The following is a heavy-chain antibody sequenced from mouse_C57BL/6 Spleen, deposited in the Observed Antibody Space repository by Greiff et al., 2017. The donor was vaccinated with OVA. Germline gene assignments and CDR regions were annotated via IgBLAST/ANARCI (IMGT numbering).Heavy chain of an antibody. J-gene: IGHJ4*01. V-gene: IGHV5-17*01. CDR2: ISSGSSTI. D-gene: IGHD1-1*01. Sequence: DVQLVESGGGLVKPGGSLKLSCAASGFTFSDYGMHWVRQAPEKGLEWVAYISSGSSTIYYADTVKGRFTISRDNAKNTLFLQMTSLRSEDTAMYYCARGYYGSPYAMDYWGQGTSVTVSS. CDR3: ARGYYGSPYAMDY. CDR1: GFTFSDYG.